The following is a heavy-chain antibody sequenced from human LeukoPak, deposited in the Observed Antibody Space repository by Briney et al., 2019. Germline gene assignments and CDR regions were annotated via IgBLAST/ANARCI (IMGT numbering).Heavy chain of an antibody. J-gene: IGHJ4*02. CDR1: GFTFDDYA. V-gene: IGHV3-9*01. D-gene: IGHD3-16*01. CDR3: ARAMSTFGGVRNYFDS. CDR2: ISWNSGSI. Sequence: GGSLRLSCAASGFTFDDYAMHWVRQAPGKGLEWVSGISWNSGSIGYADSVKGRFTISRDNAKNSLYLQMSSLRAEDTALYYCARAMSTFGGVRNYFDSWGQGTLVTVSS.